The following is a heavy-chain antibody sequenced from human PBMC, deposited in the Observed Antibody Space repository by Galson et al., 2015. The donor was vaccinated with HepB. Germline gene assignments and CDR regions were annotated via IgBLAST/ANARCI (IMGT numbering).Heavy chain of an antibody. D-gene: IGHD5-12*01. CDR3: AGRPYSGYLDFDY. CDR1: GFTFSDYY. J-gene: IGHJ4*02. Sequence: SLRLSCAASGFTFSDYYMSWIRQAPGKGLEWVSYISSSSSYTNYADSVKGRFTISRDNAKNSLYLQMNSLRAEDTAVYYCAGRPYSGYLDFDYWGQGTLVTVSS. V-gene: IGHV3-11*03. CDR2: ISSSSSYT.